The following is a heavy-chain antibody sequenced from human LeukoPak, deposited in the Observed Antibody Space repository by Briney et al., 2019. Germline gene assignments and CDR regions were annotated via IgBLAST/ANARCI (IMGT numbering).Heavy chain of an antibody. V-gene: IGHV3-7*01. CDR2: IKQDGSEK. J-gene: IGHJ4*02. Sequence: GGSLRLSCAASGFTFSNYWMEWVRQAPGKGLEWVANIKQDGSEKYYEDSVKGRFTISRDNAKNSLHLQMNSLRAGDTAVYYCAREGRAFYYDSTGYYSDYWGQGTLVTVSS. CDR1: GFTFSNYW. CDR3: AREGRAFYYDSTGYYSDY. D-gene: IGHD3-22*01.